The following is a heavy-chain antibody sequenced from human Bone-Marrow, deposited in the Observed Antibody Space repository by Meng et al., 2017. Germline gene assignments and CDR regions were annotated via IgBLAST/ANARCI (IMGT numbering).Heavy chain of an antibody. CDR2: LNPNSGGT. D-gene: IGHD3-10*01. J-gene: IGHJ4*02. CDR1: GYTFTGYY. V-gene: IGHV1-2*06. CDR3: ARIFYGSGSYSLLERNNRRGGNSLVDY. Sequence: ASVKVSCQASGYTFTGYYMDWVRQAPGQGLEWMGRLNPNSGGTNNAQKLQGRVTMNRDTSISTAYMELSRLRSDDTAVYYCARIFYGSGSYSLLERNNRRGGNSLVDYWGQGTLVTVSS.